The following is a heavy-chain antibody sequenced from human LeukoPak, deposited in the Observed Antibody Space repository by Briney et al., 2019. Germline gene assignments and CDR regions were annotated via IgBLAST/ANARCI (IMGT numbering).Heavy chain of an antibody. CDR3: AKAPVTTCSGAYCYPFDY. J-gene: IGHJ4*02. CDR2: ISVSGNT. CDR1: RFTLSSNA. Sequence: GSLRLSCAASRFTLSSNAMSWVRQAPGKGLEWVSAISVSGNTYHAYSVKGRFTISRDSSKNTLYLQMNRLRAEDAAVYYCAKAPVTTCSGAYCYPFDYWGQGTLVTVSS. D-gene: IGHD2-21*01. V-gene: IGHV3-23*01.